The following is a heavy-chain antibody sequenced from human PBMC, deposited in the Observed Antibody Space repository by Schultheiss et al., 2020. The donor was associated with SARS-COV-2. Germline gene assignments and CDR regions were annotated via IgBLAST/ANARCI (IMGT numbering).Heavy chain of an antibody. Sequence: ASVKVSCKASGYTFTNYTMHWVRQAPGQRLEWMEWINTGNGDTKYSPKFQGRITITRDTSASTAYMELSSLRSEDTAVYYCARAPSGWFDNWFDPWGQGTLVTVSS. CDR1: GYTFTNYT. CDR2: INTGNGDT. CDR3: ARAPSGWFDNWFDP. V-gene: IGHV1-3*04. D-gene: IGHD6-19*01. J-gene: IGHJ5*02.